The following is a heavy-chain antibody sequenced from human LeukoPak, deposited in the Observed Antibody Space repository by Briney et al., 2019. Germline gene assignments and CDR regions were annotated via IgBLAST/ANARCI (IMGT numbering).Heavy chain of an antibody. V-gene: IGHV3-33*01. CDR2: IWFDGSNK. CDR1: GFTFSSYG. D-gene: IGHD6-19*01. J-gene: IGHJ5*02. Sequence: GGSLRLSCAASGFTFSSYGMHWVRQAPGKGLEWVALIWFDGSNKYYADSVKGRFTISRDNSKNTLYSQMKSLRAEDTAVYYCARVAVAGNLNNWFDPWGQGTLVTVSS. CDR3: ARVAVAGNLNNWFDP.